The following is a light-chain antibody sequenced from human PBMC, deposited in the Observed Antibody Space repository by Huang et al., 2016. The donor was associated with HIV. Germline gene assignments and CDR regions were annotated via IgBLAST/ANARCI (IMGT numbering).Light chain of an antibody. V-gene: IGKV3-15*01. Sequence: EIVMTQSPATLSVSPGERATLSCRASQSVSSNVAWYQQKPGQAPRLLIYGASTRATGIPARFSGSGSGTEFTLTISSLQSEDFAVYYCQQYSKWPPWTFGQGTKVEIK. CDR1: QSVSSN. CDR3: QQYSKWPPWT. CDR2: GAS. J-gene: IGKJ1*01.